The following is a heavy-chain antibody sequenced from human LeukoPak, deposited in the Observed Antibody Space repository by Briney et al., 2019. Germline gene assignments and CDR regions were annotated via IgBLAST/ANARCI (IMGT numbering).Heavy chain of an antibody. CDR2: IYHSGST. J-gene: IGHJ5*02. V-gene: IGHV4-4*02. D-gene: IGHD3-3*01. CDR3: ARGRLYYDFWSAPGWFDP. Sequence: SETLSLTCAVSGGSISGSNWWSWVRQPPGKGLEWIGEIYHSGSTNYNPSLKRRVTISVDKSYNQFSLKLISVPAADAAVYYCARGRLYYDFWSAPGWFDPWGQGTLVTVSS. CDR1: GGSISGSNW.